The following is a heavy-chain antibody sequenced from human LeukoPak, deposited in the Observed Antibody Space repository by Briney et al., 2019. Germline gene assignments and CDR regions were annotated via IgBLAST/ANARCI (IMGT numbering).Heavy chain of an antibody. Sequence: SGPTLVNPTQTLTLTCTFSGFSLSTSGMCVSWIRQPPGKALEWLARIDWDDGKYYSTSLKTRLTISKDTSKNQVVLTMTNMDPVDTATYYCARIRTPYGSGSYYNFDWGQGTLVTVSS. CDR3: ARIRTPYGSGSYYNFD. CDR2: IDWDDGK. CDR1: GFSLSTSGMC. J-gene: IGHJ4*02. V-gene: IGHV2-70*11. D-gene: IGHD3-10*01.